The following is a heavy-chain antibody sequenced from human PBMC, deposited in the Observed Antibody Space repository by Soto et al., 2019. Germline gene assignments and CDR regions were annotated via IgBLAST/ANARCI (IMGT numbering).Heavy chain of an antibody. CDR2: IIPAFGTA. Sequence: QVQLVQSGAEVRKPGSSVKVSCQASGDTFNSYAINWVRQAPGQGLEFMGRIIPAFGTANYAQKFQGRVTITADDSTSTAYMERGSLSSEDTAKYYYARVPGTMIRGHHFDQWGPGPLVTIPP. J-gene: IGHJ4*02. D-gene: IGHD3-10*01. CDR3: ARVPGTMIRGHHFDQ. CDR1: GDTFNSYA. V-gene: IGHV1-69*18.